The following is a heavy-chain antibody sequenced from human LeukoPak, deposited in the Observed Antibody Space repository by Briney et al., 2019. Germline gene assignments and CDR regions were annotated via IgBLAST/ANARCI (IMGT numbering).Heavy chain of an antibody. J-gene: IGHJ4*02. CDR1: GFTFSSYE. V-gene: IGHV3-48*03. CDR2: ISGSGTTI. D-gene: IGHD2-21*02. Sequence: PGGSLRLSCAASGFTFSSYEMNWVRQAPGKGLEWVLYISGSGTTIYYADSVKGRFTISRDNAKNSLYLQMNSLRAEDTAVYFCARDRSSVTAWVDYWGQGTLVTVSS. CDR3: ARDRSSVTAWVDY.